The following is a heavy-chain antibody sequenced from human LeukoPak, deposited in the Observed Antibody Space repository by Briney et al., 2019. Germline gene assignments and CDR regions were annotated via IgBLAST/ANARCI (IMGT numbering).Heavy chain of an antibody. J-gene: IGHJ4*02. V-gene: IGHV4-4*07. D-gene: IGHD6-13*01. CDR1: GGSISSYY. CDR3: ARDRIAAAGTVIDY. CDR2: IYTSGST. Sequence: PSETLSLTCTVSGGSISSYYWSWIRQPAGKGLEWIGRIYTSGSTNYNPSLKSRVTMSVDTSKNQFSLKLSSMTAADTAVYYCARDRIAAAGTVIDYWGQGTLVTVSS.